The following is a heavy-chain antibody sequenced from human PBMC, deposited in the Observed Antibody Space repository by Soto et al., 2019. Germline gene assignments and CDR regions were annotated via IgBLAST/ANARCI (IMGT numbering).Heavy chain of an antibody. CDR1: GGSISSYY. V-gene: IGHV4-59*01. CDR3: ARADPYSRRAT. Sequence: SETLSLTCTVSGGSISSYYWSWIRQPPGKGLEWIGYIYYSGSTNYNPSLKSRVTISVDTSKNQFSLKLSSVTAADTAVYYCARADPYSRRATWGQGTLVTVSS. J-gene: IGHJ4*02. CDR2: IYYSGST. D-gene: IGHD6-13*01.